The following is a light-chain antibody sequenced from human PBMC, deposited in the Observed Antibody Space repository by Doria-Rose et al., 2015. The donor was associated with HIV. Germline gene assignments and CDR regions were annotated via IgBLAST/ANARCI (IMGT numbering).Light chain of an antibody. V-gene: IGKV3-20*01. CDR3: HQYGTSWT. Sequence: TQSPGTLSLSPGERVTLSCRASRSFSSTYLAWYQQKPGQAPSLLIYDGSTRATGIPDRFSASGSGTDFTLTINRLEPEDFALYYCHQYGTSWTFGQGTKVEI. J-gene: IGKJ1*01. CDR1: RSFSSTY. CDR2: DGS.